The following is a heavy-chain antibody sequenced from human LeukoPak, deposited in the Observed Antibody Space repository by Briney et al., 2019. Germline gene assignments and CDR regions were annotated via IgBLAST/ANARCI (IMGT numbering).Heavy chain of an antibody. CDR1: GFTFSTYA. J-gene: IGHJ5*02. D-gene: IGHD5-24*01. Sequence: PGGSLRLSCAASGFTFSTYAMHWVRQAPGKGLEWVAVISYDGSNKYYADSVKGRFTISRDNSKTTLYLQMNSLRAEDTAVYYCARFPVFVEMATIEWFDPWGQGTLVTVSS. CDR2: ISYDGSNK. CDR3: ARFPVFVEMATIEWFDP. V-gene: IGHV3-30-3*01.